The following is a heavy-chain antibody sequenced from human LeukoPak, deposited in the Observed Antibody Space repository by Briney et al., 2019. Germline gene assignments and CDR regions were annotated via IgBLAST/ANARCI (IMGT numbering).Heavy chain of an antibody. Sequence: SVKVSCKASGGTFSSYAISWVRQAPGQGLEWMGRIIPILGIANYAQKFQGRVTITADKSTSTAYMELSSLRSEDTAVYYCARDRDSGSYPRWLDFDYWGQGTLVTVSS. J-gene: IGHJ4*02. D-gene: IGHD1-26*01. V-gene: IGHV1-69*04. CDR2: IIPILGIA. CDR1: GGTFSSYA. CDR3: ARDRDSGSYPRWLDFDY.